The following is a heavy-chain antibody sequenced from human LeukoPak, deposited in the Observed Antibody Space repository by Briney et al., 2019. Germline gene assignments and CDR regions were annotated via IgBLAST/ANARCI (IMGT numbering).Heavy chain of an antibody. Sequence: PGRSLRLSCAASGFTFSSYAMHWVRQAPGKGLEWVAVISYDGSNKYYADSVKGRFTISRDNSKNTLYLQMNSLRAEGTAVYYCARDAPGEQRDYYGMDVWGQGTTVTVSS. J-gene: IGHJ6*02. V-gene: IGHV3-30-3*01. CDR3: ARDAPGEQRDYYGMDV. CDR2: ISYDGSNK. CDR1: GFTFSSYA. D-gene: IGHD1/OR15-1a*01.